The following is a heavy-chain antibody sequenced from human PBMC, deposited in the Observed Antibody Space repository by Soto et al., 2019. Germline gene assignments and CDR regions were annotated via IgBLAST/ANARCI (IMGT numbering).Heavy chain of an antibody. J-gene: IGHJ6*03. Sequence: GGSLRLSCAASGFTFSDYYMSWIRQAPGKGLEWVSYISSSGSSIYYADSVKGRFTISRDNAKNSLYLQMNSLRAEDTAIYYCARIGSGSYFFYYYMDVWGKGTTVTVSS. D-gene: IGHD3-10*01. CDR2: ISSSGSSI. CDR3: ARIGSGSYFFYYYMDV. CDR1: GFTFSDYY. V-gene: IGHV3-11*01.